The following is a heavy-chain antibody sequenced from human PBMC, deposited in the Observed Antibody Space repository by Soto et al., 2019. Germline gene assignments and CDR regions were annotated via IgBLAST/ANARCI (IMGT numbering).Heavy chain of an antibody. Sequence: QVQLVASGGGVVQPGRSLRLSCAASGFTFSSYAMHWVRQAPGKGLEWVAVISYDGSNKDYADSAKGRFTISRDNSKNTLYLQMNSLRAEDTAVYYCARDGWLYYDSTSQGMDVWGQGTTVTVSS. V-gene: IGHV3-30-3*01. D-gene: IGHD3-22*01. CDR2: ISYDGSNK. CDR3: ARDGWLYYDSTSQGMDV. CDR1: GFTFSSYA. J-gene: IGHJ6*02.